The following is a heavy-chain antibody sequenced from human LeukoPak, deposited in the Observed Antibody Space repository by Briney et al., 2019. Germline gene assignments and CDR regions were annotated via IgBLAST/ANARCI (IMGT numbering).Heavy chain of an antibody. CDR3: ARSVAVSGSFDS. CDR2: TYYRSKWYN. V-gene: IGHV6-1*01. Sequence: SQTLSLTCVISGDSVSTNSAAWNWVRQSPSRGLEWLGRTYYRSKWYNDHAVSVKSRIIINPDTSKSQLSLQLNSVTPEDTAVYYCARSVAVSGSFDSWGQGTLVTVSS. CDR1: GDSVSTNSAA. J-gene: IGHJ4*02. D-gene: IGHD6-19*01.